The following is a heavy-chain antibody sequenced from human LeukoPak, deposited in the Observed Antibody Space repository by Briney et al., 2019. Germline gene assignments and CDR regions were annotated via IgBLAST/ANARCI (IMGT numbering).Heavy chain of an antibody. CDR1: GYSFTSYG. CDR3: ARSERDPFRENSPFSEYFQH. J-gene: IGHJ1*01. D-gene: IGHD1-1*01. V-gene: IGHV5-51*01. Sequence: GESLKISCKGSGYSFTSYGIGWVRPMPGKGLEWMGIIYPGESDTRYSPSFQGQVTISADKSISTAYLQWSSLKASDTAMYYCARSERDPFRENSPFSEYFQHWGQGTLVTVSS. CDR2: IYPGESDT.